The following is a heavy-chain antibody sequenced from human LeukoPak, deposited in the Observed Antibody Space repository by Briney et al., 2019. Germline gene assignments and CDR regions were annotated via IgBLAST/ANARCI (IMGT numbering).Heavy chain of an antibody. CDR2: LSSGGGSK. CDR1: GFTFSNYA. Sequence: PGESLRLSCAASGFTFSNYAMSWVRQAPGKGLEWVAGLSSGGGSKYYADSVKGRFTISRDNSKNTLYLQMNSLRAEDTAVYYSAKLNGYSSGRFDYWGQGTLVTVSS. CDR3: AKLNGYSSGRFDY. J-gene: IGHJ4*02. V-gene: IGHV3-23*01. D-gene: IGHD6-25*01.